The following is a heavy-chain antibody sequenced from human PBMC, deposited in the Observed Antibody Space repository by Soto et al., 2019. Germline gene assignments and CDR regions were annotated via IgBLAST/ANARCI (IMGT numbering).Heavy chain of an antibody. V-gene: IGHV3-30*14. CDR1: GFTFSDYV. Sequence: QVRLVESGGGVVQPGTSLRLSCAASGFTFSDYVIHWVRQAAGKGLEWVASMTYDGATEYYADSVKGRFTMSRENSKRALYLQMNSLRPADTDVYYCARVRLSIAVNDALDVWGQGTTVTVSS. D-gene: IGHD3-3*02. J-gene: IGHJ3*01. CDR3: ARVRLSIAVNDALDV. CDR2: MTYDGATE.